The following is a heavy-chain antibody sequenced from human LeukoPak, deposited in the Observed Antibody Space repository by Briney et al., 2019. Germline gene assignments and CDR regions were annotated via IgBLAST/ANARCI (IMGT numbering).Heavy chain of an antibody. Sequence: PSETLSLTCTVSGGSISSYYWSWIRQPPGKGLEWIGYIYYNGSTNYNPSLKSRVTISVDTSKNQFSLKLSSVTAADTAVYYCARSHSSGWPDAFDIWGQGTMVTVSS. CDR2: IYYNGST. V-gene: IGHV4-59*08. CDR1: GGSISSYY. D-gene: IGHD6-19*01. J-gene: IGHJ3*02. CDR3: ARSHSSGWPDAFDI.